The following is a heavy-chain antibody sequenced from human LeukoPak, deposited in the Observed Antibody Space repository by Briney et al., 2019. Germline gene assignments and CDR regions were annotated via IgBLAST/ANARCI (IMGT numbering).Heavy chain of an antibody. V-gene: IGHV3-11*01. Sequence: GASLRLSCAASGFTFSNYAMSWVRQAPGKGLEWVSYISSSGSTIYYADSVKGRFTISRDNAKNSLYLQMNSLRAEDTAVYYCARERERSDWFDPWGQGTLVTVSS. D-gene: IGHD5-24*01. CDR2: ISSSGSTI. CDR3: ARERERSDWFDP. J-gene: IGHJ5*02. CDR1: GFTFSNYA.